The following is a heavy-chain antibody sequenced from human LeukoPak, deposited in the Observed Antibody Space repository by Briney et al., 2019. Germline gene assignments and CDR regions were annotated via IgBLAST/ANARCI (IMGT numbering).Heavy chain of an antibody. CDR3: ARVGFYDFWSGLPHSYFDY. CDR1: GFTFSSYW. V-gene: IGHV3-74*01. CDR2: INSDGSST. D-gene: IGHD3-3*01. Sequence: GGSLRLSCAASGFTFSSYWMHWVRQAPGKGLVWVSRINSDGSSTSYADSVKGRFTISRDNAKNTLYLQMNSLRAEDTAVYYCARVGFYDFWSGLPHSYFDYWGQGTLVTVSS. J-gene: IGHJ4*02.